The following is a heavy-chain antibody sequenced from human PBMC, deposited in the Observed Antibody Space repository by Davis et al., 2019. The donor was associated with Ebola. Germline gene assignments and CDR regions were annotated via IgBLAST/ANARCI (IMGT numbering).Heavy chain of an antibody. D-gene: IGHD7-27*01. CDR2: IYTGDSDT. CDR3: ASLRRTITGMDDGFDI. Sequence: GESLKISCRGSGYSFSDSWIGWVRQLPGKGLEWMGLIYTGDSDTRYSPSFRGQVTISADKSSKTAFLQWSSLKASDTAMYYCASLRRTITGMDDGFDIWGQGTMVTVSS. CDR1: GYSFSDSW. V-gene: IGHV5-51*01. J-gene: IGHJ3*02.